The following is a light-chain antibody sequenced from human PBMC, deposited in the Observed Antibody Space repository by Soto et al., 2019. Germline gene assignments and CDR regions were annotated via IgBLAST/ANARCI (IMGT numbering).Light chain of an antibody. CDR3: SSCTSSSTVV. CDR1: SSDVGGYNY. V-gene: IGLV2-14*03. J-gene: IGLJ2*01. Sequence: QSALTQPASVSGSPGQSITISCTGTSSDVGGYNYVSWYQHHPGKAPKLMIYDVSNRPSGVSNRFSGSKSGNTASLTISGLQAEDEADYYCSSCTSSSTVVFGGGTKLTVL. CDR2: DVS.